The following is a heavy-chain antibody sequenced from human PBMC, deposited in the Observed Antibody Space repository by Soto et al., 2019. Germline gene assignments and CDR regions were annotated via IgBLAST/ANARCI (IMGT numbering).Heavy chain of an antibody. CDR1: GYTFTSYG. CDR2: ISAYNGNT. D-gene: IGHD3-10*01. Sequence: ASVKVSCKASGYTFTSYGISWVRQAPGQGLEWMGWISAYNGNTNYAQKLQGRVTMTTDTSTSTAYMELRSLRSDDTAVYYCAREPMVREYYYYYGMDVWGQGTTVTVSS. CDR3: AREPMVREYYYYYGMDV. V-gene: IGHV1-18*01. J-gene: IGHJ6*02.